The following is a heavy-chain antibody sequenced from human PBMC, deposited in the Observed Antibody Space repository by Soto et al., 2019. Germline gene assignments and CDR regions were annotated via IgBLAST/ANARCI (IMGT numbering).Heavy chain of an antibody. CDR3: ARRVVVLTSDWFDP. CDR1: GYTFVNYD. V-gene: IGHV1-18*01. D-gene: IGHD2-15*01. Sequence: GASVKVSCKSSGYTFVNYDISCVRQAPGQGLEWMGWISVYNGNTNYAQKVQGRVTMTTDTSTSTAYMELRSLRSDDTAVYYCARRVVVLTSDWFDPWGQGTLVTVSS. CDR2: ISVYNGNT. J-gene: IGHJ5*02.